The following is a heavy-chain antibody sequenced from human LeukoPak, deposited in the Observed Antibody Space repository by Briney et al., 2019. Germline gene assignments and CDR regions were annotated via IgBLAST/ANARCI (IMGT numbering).Heavy chain of an antibody. Sequence: SETLSLTCTVSGGSISSSSYYWGWISQPPGKGLERIGSIYYSGSTYYNPSLKSRVTISVDTSKNQFSLKLSSVTAADTAVYYRARLLMVRGTAEQFDPWGQGTLVTVSS. CDR3: ARLLMVRGTAEQFDP. CDR1: GGSISSSSYY. J-gene: IGHJ5*02. V-gene: IGHV4-39*01. D-gene: IGHD3-10*01. CDR2: IYYSGST.